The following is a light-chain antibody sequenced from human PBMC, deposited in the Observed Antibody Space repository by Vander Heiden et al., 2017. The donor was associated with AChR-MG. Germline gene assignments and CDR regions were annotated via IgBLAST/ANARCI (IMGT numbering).Light chain of an antibody. CDR1: SSNIGSNA. CDR3: ATWDDILSGPA. V-gene: IGLV1-44*01. J-gene: IGLJ2*01. CDR2: SND. Sequence: QSVLTQPPSASGTPGQRVTISCSGSSSNIGSNAVNWYQQFPGVAPKLLMYSNDRRPSGVPGRFSGSKSGTAASLAIGGLQAEDEADYYCATWDDILSGPAFGGGTKLTVL.